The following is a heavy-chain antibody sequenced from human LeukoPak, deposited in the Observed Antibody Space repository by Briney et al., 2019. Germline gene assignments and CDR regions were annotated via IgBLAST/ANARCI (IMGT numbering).Heavy chain of an antibody. CDR1: GYSFNNYW. Sequence: GESLKISCKGSGYSFNNYWIGWVRQMPGKGLEWMGIIYPGDSDTKYSPSFQGQVTISAGKSISTAYLQWNSLKASDSAMYYCATRGGDLDYWGQGTLVTVSS. D-gene: IGHD3-16*01. CDR3: ATRGGDLDY. J-gene: IGHJ4*02. V-gene: IGHV5-51*01. CDR2: IYPGDSDT.